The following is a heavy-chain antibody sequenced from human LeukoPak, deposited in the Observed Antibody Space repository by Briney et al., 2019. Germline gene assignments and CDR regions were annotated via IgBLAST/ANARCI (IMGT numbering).Heavy chain of an antibody. V-gene: IGHV4-59*11. Sequence: SETLSLTCTVSGASINTHYWSWIRQPPEKGPEWIGDFYYSGSTNYNPSLKSRATISGDTSKNQFSLKLRSVTAADTAVYYCARAGGITTAHLDLDHWGQGTLVTVSS. D-gene: IGHD6-13*01. CDR1: GASINTHY. CDR2: FYYSGST. J-gene: IGHJ4*02. CDR3: ARAGGITTAHLDLDH.